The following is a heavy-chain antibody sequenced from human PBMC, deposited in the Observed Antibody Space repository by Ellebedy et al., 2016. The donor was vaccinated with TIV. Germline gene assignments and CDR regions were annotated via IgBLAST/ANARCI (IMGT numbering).Heavy chain of an antibody. D-gene: IGHD5-18*01. Sequence: GGSLRLXXAASGFTVTTNYMTWVRQAPGRGLEWVSVIFSGRHTSYADSVKGRFTTSTDNSKNTLYLQMNSLRAEDTAMYYCTKDADPDLYYTKYPMGTAFDIWGQGTMVTVSS. V-gene: IGHV3-53*05. CDR2: IFSGRHT. CDR3: TKDADPDLYYTKYPMGTAFDI. J-gene: IGHJ3*02. CDR1: GFTVTTNY.